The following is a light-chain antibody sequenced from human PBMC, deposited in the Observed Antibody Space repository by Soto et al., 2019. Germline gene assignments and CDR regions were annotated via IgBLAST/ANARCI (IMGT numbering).Light chain of an antibody. CDR3: SSYTNINTRACV. Sequence: QSVLTQPASVSGSPGQSITISCTGTSSDVGAYNFVSWFQQHPGKAPKLMIYEVSNRPSGVSYRFSGSKSGNTASLTISGLQAEDEAEYYCSSYTNINTRACVFGTGTKVTV. CDR1: SSDVGAYNF. V-gene: IGLV2-14*01. J-gene: IGLJ1*01. CDR2: EVS.